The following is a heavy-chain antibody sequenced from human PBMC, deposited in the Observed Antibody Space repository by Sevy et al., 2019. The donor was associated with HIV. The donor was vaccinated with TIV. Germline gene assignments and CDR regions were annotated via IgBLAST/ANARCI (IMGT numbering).Heavy chain of an antibody. CDR2: INHSGST. CDR3: ARYRVAGNFDY. J-gene: IGHJ4*02. D-gene: IGHD6-19*01. Sequence: SETLSLTCAVYGGSFSGYYWSWIRQPPGKGLEWSGEINHSGSTNYNPSLKSRVTISVDTSKNQFSLKLNSVTAADTAVYYCARYRVAGNFDYWGQGTLVTVSS. V-gene: IGHV4-34*01. CDR1: GGSFSGYY.